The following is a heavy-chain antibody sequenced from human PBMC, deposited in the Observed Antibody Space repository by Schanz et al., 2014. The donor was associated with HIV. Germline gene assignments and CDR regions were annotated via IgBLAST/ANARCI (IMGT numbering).Heavy chain of an antibody. Sequence: QVQLVESGGGVVQPGRSLRLSCSASGFTFSSNGMHWVRQAPGKGLEWVAIISYDGSNKDYADSVKGRFTISRDKSKSTLYLQMNRLRAEDTAVYCCAKDLGVSISTSGPPRNYHALDVWGQGTTVTVSS. J-gene: IGHJ6*02. CDR1: GFTFSSNG. V-gene: IGHV3-30*18. CDR2: ISYDGSNK. CDR3: AKDLGVSISTSGPPRNYHALDV. D-gene: IGHD3-3*01.